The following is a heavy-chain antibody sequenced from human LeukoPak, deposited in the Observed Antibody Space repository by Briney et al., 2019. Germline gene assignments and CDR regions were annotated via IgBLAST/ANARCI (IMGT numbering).Heavy chain of an antibody. CDR1: GYSFTSYW. Sequence: GESLKISCKGSGYSFTSYWIGWVRQMPGKGLEWMGIIYPGDSDTRYRSSFQGQVTISSDKSINTAYLHWSSLKASDTAVYYCARRDYYDSSGAFDIWGQGTMVTVSS. J-gene: IGHJ3*02. CDR3: ARRDYYDSSGAFDI. CDR2: IYPGDSDT. D-gene: IGHD3-22*01. V-gene: IGHV5-51*01.